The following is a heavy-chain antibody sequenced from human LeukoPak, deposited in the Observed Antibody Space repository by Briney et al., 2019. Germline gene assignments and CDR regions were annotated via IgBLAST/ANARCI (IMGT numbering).Heavy chain of an antibody. V-gene: IGHV3-21*04. Sequence: GGSLRLSCAASGFTFSSYSMNWVRQAPGKGLEWVSSISSSSSYIYYADSVKGRFTISRDNAKNSLYLQMNSLRAEDTALNYCAKDRNYGSGSYGIDNWGQGTLVTVSS. CDR2: ISSSSSYI. D-gene: IGHD3-10*01. J-gene: IGHJ4*02. CDR3: AKDRNYGSGSYGIDN. CDR1: GFTFSSYS.